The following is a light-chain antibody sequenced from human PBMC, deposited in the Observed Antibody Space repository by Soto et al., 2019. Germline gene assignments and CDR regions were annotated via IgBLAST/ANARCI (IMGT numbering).Light chain of an antibody. J-gene: IGKJ2*01. CDR2: DAS. V-gene: IGKV1-33*01. Sequence: DIQMTQSPSSLSASVGDRVTITCQASQDISNYLNWYQQKPGKAPKLLIYDASNLETGVPSRFSGSGSGTDFTFTISRLEPEDFAVYYCQQYGSSPYTFGQGTKVDI. CDR1: QDISNY. CDR3: QQYGSSPYT.